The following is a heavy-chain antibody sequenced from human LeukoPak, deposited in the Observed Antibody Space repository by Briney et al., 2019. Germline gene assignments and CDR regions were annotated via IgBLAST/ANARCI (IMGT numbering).Heavy chain of an antibody. CDR1: GFTFSSYA. Sequence: GGSLRLSCAASGFTFSSYAMHWVRQAPGKGLEWVSFISYDGSNKYYADSVKGRFTISRDNSKNTLYVQMNSLRAEDTAVYYCAREGMLPYFDYWGQGTLVTVSS. CDR2: ISYDGSNK. CDR3: AREGMLPYFDY. D-gene: IGHD2-8*01. V-gene: IGHV3-30-3*01. J-gene: IGHJ4*02.